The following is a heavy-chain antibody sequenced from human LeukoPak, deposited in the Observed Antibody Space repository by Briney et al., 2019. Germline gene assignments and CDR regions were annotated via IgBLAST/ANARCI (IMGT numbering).Heavy chain of an antibody. V-gene: IGHV3-30-3*01. J-gene: IGHJ4*02. Sequence: GGSLRLSCAASGFTFSSYAMHWVRQAPGKGLEWVAVISYDGSNKYYADSVKGRFTISRDNSKNTLYPQMNSLRAEDTAVYYCASEVGVPFDYWGQGTLVTVSS. D-gene: IGHD3-10*01. CDR1: GFTFSSYA. CDR3: ASEVGVPFDY. CDR2: ISYDGSNK.